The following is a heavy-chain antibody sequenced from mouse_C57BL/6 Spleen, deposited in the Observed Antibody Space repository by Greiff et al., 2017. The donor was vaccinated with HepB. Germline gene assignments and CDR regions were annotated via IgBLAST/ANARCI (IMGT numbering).Heavy chain of an antibody. CDR2: ISSGSSTI. Sequence: DVQLVESGGGLVKPGGSLKLSCAASGFTFSDYGMHWVRQAPEKGLEWVAYISSGSSTIYYADTVKGRFTISRDNAKNTLFLQMTSLRSEDTAMYYCARSGYDVEDYAMDYWGQGTSVTVSS. CDR1: GFTFSDYG. J-gene: IGHJ4*01. D-gene: IGHD2-2*01. CDR3: ARSGYDVEDYAMDY. V-gene: IGHV5-17*01.